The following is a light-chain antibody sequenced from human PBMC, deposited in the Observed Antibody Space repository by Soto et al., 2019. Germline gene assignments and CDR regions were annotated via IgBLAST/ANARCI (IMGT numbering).Light chain of an antibody. J-gene: IGLJ1*01. V-gene: IGLV1-51*01. Sequence: QSVLTQPPSVSAAPGQRVTISCSGSASNIGNNSVSCYQQLPGATPKLLIYDDNNRPSGIADRFSGSKSGTSATLGITGLHNGDEDDYYCGTWDTSLPACVFGPGTKLTVL. CDR2: DDN. CDR3: GTWDTSLPACV. CDR1: ASNIGNNS.